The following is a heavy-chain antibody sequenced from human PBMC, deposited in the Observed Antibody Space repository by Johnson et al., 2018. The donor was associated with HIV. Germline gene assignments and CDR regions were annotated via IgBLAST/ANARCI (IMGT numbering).Heavy chain of an antibody. CDR3: ARGGRVYDSSGYYAFDI. V-gene: IGHV3-30*04. CDR1: GFSFNRYA. CDR2: ISFDGSNK. D-gene: IGHD3-22*01. J-gene: IGHJ3*02. Sequence: QVQLVESGGGVVQPGRSVRLSCVASGFSFNRYAMHWVRQAPGKGLEWVAVISFDGSNKYQADSVKGRFTISRDSSKTTLYLQMNSLRAEDTAVYYCARGGRVYDSSGYYAFDIWGQGTMVTVSS.